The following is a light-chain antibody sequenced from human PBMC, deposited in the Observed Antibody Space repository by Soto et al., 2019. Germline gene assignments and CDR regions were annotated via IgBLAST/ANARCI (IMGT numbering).Light chain of an antibody. CDR3: QQRSNWPPVIT. Sequence: EIVLTQSPATLSLSPGERATLSCRASQTFSSHLAWYQQKPGQAPRLLIYDASKRATGIPARFSGRGSGTDFTLTNSSLKPEDFGVDYCQQRSNWPPVITFGQVTRLEIK. J-gene: IGKJ5*01. V-gene: IGKV3-11*01. CDR1: QTFSSH. CDR2: DAS.